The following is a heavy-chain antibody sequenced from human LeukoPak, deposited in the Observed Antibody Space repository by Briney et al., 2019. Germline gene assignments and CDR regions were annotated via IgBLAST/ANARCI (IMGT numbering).Heavy chain of an antibody. J-gene: IGHJ4*02. CDR1: GGSVSSYY. CDR2: IYYSGST. CDR3: ARSPGYSNSSPLDY. Sequence: PSETLSLTCTVSGGSVSSYYWSWIRQPPGKGLEWIGYIYYSGSTNYNPSLKSRVTISVDTSKTQFSLNLSSVTAADTAVYSCARSPGYSNSSPLDYWGQGTLVTVSS. V-gene: IGHV4-59*02. D-gene: IGHD6-6*01.